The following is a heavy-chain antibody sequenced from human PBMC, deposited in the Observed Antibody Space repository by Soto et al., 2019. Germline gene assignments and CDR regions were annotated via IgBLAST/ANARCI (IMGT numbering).Heavy chain of an antibody. D-gene: IGHD3-22*01. CDR3: ARGHFYDSPFPIDL. CDR1: EFTFSSYA. J-gene: IGHJ5*02. Sequence: PGGSLRLSCAASEFTFSSYAMHWVRLVPGKGLEWVASTIYDGSKEYYADSVKGRFTISRDNSKKMLLLQMNSLRLDDTALYYCARGHFYDSPFPIDLCGQGTQVT. V-gene: IGHV3-30*04. CDR2: TIYDGSKE.